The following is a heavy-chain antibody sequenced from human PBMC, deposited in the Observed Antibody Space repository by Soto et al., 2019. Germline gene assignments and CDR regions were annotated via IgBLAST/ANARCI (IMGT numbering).Heavy chain of an antibody. Sequence: EMQLVESGGDLVQPGGSLRLSCAASGVTISGYWMHWVRQAPGKGLVWVSRISSDGSRTDYADSVRGRFIISRDNAMKTVHLQMDSLRVEDTAVYYCAKSCCREQNWFDPWGQGSLVTVSS. CDR1: GVTISGYW. J-gene: IGHJ5*02. D-gene: IGHD2-15*01. CDR3: AKSCCREQNWFDP. CDR2: ISSDGSRT. V-gene: IGHV3-74*01.